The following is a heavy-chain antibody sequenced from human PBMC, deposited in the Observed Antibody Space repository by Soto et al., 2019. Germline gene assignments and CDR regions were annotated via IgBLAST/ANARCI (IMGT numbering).Heavy chain of an antibody. J-gene: IGHJ5*02. CDR2: IYYSGST. Sequence: PSETLSLTCTVSGGSVSSGSYYWSWIRQPPGKGLEWIGYIYYSGSTNYNPSLKSRVTISVDTSKNQFSLKLSSVTAADTAVYYCASSSWYGGFDPWGQGTLVTVSS. V-gene: IGHV4-61*01. D-gene: IGHD6-13*01. CDR3: ASSSWYGGFDP. CDR1: GGSVSSGSYY.